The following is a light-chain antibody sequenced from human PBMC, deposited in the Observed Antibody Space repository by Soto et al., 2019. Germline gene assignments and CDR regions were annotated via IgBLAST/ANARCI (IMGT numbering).Light chain of an antibody. Sequence: EIVLAQSPATLSSSPGERSTLSCSASQSVSSYLAWYQQKPGQAPRLLIYGASNRSTGIPDRFSGSGSGTDFTLTISRLEPEDFAVYYCQQYGSSPRTFGQGTKVDI. J-gene: IGKJ1*01. CDR2: GAS. V-gene: IGKV3-20*01. CDR3: QQYGSSPRT. CDR1: QSVSSY.